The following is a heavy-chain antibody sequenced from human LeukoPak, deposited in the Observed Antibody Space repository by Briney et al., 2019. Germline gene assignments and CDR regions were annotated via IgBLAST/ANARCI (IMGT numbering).Heavy chain of an antibody. D-gene: IGHD3-10*01. J-gene: IGHJ6*03. V-gene: IGHV3-23*01. CDR3: AKYHGSGSYYYHYYMDV. CDR1: GFTFSSYA. CDR2: ISGSGGST. Sequence: GGSLRLSCAASGFTFSSYAIKWVRQAPGKGLEWVSFISGSGGSTYYADSVKGRFTISRDNSKNTLYLQMNSLRAEDTAVYYCAKYHGSGSYYYHYYMDVWGKGTTVTVS.